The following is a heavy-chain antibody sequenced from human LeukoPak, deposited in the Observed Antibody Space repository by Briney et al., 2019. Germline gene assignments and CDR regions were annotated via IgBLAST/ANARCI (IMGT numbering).Heavy chain of an antibody. D-gene: IGHD3-10*01. V-gene: IGHV1-2*02. Sequence: ASVKVSCKASGYSFTAYYIHWVRQAPGRGLEYMGWINPNSGGTNSSQRFQDRVTLTRDTSISTAFMELTRLTSDDTAVYYCARAYGSGSSYHPDYWGQGTLVPVSS. J-gene: IGHJ4*02. CDR1: GYSFTAYY. CDR2: INPNSGGT. CDR3: ARAYGSGSSYHPDY.